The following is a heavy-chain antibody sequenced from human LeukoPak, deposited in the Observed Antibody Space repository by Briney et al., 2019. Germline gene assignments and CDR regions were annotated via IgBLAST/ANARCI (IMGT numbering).Heavy chain of an antibody. CDR1: GFTFSSYA. CDR2: ISGSGGST. D-gene: IGHD6-19*01. Sequence: GGSLRLSCAASGFTFSSYAMSWVRQAPGKGLEWVSAISGSGGSTYYADSVKGRFTISRDNSKNTLYLQMNSLRAEDTAVYYCAKDTAYSSGWYEGAGFDYWGQGTLVTVSS. CDR3: AKDTAYSSGWYEGAGFDY. V-gene: IGHV3-23*01. J-gene: IGHJ4*02.